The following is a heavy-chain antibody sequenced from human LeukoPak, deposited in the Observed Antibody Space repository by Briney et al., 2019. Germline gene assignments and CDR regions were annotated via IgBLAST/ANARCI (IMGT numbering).Heavy chain of an antibody. CDR2: ISWDGGST. CDR3: AKDQGYDSSGYVPD. D-gene: IGHD3-22*01. CDR1: GFTFDDYA. J-gene: IGHJ4*02. V-gene: IGHV3-43D*04. Sequence: GGSLRLYCAASGFTFDDYAMHWVRQAPGKGLEWVSLISWDGGSTYYADSVKGRFTISRDNSKNSLYLQMNSLRAEDTALYYCAKDQGYDSSGYVPDWGQGTLVTVSS.